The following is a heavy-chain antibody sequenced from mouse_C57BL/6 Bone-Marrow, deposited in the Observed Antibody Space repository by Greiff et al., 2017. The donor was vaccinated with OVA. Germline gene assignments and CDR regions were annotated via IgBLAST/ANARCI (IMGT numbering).Heavy chain of an antibody. V-gene: IGHV1-4*01. CDR2: INPSSGYT. D-gene: IGHD2-4*01. Sequence: QVQLQQSGADLARPGASVKMSCKASGYTFTSYTMHWVKQRPGQGLEWIGYINPSSGYTKYNQKFKDKATLTADKSSSTAYMQLSSLTSEDAAVYYYSRYDYWGFDYWGQGTTLTVSS. CDR3: SRYDYWGFDY. J-gene: IGHJ2*01. CDR1: GYTFTSYT.